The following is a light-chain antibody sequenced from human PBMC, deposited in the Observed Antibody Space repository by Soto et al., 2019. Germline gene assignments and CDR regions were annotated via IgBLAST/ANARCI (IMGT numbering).Light chain of an antibody. CDR3: QQTFSTPRT. CDR1: QAIDSW. CDR2: TGS. V-gene: IGKV1-12*01. J-gene: IGKJ1*01. Sequence: DIQMTQSPSSVSASVGDGVTITCRASQAIDSWLAWYQQKPGEAPKLLIFTGSLLHSGVPPRFSGSGSGTDFTLTISSLQPEDFATYYCQQTFSTPRTFGQGTKVDIK.